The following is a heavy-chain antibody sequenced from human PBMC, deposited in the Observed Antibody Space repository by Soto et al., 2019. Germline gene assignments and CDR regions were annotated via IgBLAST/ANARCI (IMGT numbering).Heavy chain of an antibody. CDR2: IWYDGNNK. V-gene: IGHV3-33*01. CDR3: ARDLDCSGGSCSSDYYYYGMDV. Sequence: GGSLRLSCVASGFTFNTYAMHWVRQAPGKGLEWVAVIWYDGNNKYYADSVKGRFTVSRDNSKNTLYLQMNSLRAEDTALYYCARDLDCSGGSCSSDYYYYGMDVWGQGTTVTVSS. D-gene: IGHD2-15*01. CDR1: GFTFNTYA. J-gene: IGHJ6*02.